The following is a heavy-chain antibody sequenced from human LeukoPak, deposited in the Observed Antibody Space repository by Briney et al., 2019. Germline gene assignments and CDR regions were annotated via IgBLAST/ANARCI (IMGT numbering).Heavy chain of an antibody. V-gene: IGHV1-24*01. J-gene: IGHJ6*03. CDR1: GYTLTELS. Sequence: GASVKVSCKVSGYTLTELSMHWVRQAPGKGLEWMGGFDPEDGETIYAQKFQGRVTMTEDTSTDTAYMELSSLRSEDTAVYYCARSMGYCSSTSCLASRSGQHPLYYYMDVWGKGTTVTVSS. D-gene: IGHD2-2*01. CDR2: FDPEDGET. CDR3: ARSMGYCSSTSCLASRSGQHPLYYYMDV.